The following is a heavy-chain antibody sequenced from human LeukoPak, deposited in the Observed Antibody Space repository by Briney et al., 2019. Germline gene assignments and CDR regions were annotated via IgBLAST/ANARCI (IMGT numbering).Heavy chain of an antibody. Sequence: ASVTVSCKASGYTFTGYYIHWVRQAPGQGLEWMGWINPNSGDTNYAQKFQGRVTMTRDTSIRTAYMELSGLRSDDTAVYYCAMNPYEYYFDYWGQGTLVTVSS. V-gene: IGHV1-2*02. J-gene: IGHJ4*02. CDR2: INPNSGDT. D-gene: IGHD5-12*01. CDR3: AMNPYEYYFDY. CDR1: GYTFTGYY.